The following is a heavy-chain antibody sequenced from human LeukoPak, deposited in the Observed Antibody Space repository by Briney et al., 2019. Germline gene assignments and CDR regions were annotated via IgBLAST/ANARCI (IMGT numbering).Heavy chain of an antibody. CDR2: MNQGGSQR. CDR3: AGLFREVTDFHY. J-gene: IGHJ4*02. D-gene: IGHD4-23*01. V-gene: IGHV3-7*01. Sequence: PGGSLRLSCTASGFTLSISWMSWVRDAPGGGLEWVASMNQGGSQRYSVDSVKGRFTISRDNAKNSLYLQMNSLRAEDTAVYYCAGLFREVTDFHYWGQGSLVAVSS. CDR1: GFTLSISW.